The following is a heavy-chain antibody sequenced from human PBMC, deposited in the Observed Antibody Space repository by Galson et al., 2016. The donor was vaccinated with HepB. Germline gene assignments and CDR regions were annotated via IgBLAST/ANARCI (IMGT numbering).Heavy chain of an antibody. CDR2: INHSGST. V-gene: IGHV4-34*01. Sequence: SETLSLTCAVYGGSFRGYYWSWIRQPPGKGLEWIGEINHSGSTNFNPSLKSRVTMSLHTSKNQFSLKLSSVTAADTAVYYCARAPFRGSSSWHGTFRTPRYFDPWGQGTLVTVSS. J-gene: IGHJ5*02. CDR1: GGSFRGYY. CDR3: ARAPFRGSSSWHGTFRTPRYFDP. D-gene: IGHD6-13*01.